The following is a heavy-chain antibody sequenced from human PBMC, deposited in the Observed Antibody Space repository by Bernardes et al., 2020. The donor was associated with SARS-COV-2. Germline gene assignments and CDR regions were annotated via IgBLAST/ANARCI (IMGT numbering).Heavy chain of an antibody. V-gene: IGHV1-2*02. CDR1: GYTFTGYY. D-gene: IGHD3-22*01. J-gene: IGHJ6*02. CDR3: AGYYYDSSGYYYGFPSYGMDV. Sequence: ASVKVSCKASGYTFTGYYMHWVRQAPGQGLEWMGWINPNSGGTNYAQKFQGRVTMTRDKSISTAYMELSRLRSDDTAVYYCAGYYYDSSGYYYGFPSYGMDVWGQGTTVTVSS. CDR2: INPNSGGT.